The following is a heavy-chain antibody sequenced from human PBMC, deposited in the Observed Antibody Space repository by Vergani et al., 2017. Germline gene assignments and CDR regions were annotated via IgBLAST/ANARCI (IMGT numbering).Heavy chain of an antibody. CDR3: AMHYSSSAYNWFDP. CDR2: IYPGDSDT. D-gene: IGHD6-6*01. V-gene: IGHV5-51*03. CDR1: GYSFTSYW. J-gene: IGHJ5*02. Sequence: EVQLVPSGAEVKTPGESLKISCKGSGYSFTSYWIGWVRQMPGKGLEWRGIIYPGDSDTRYSPSFQGQVTISAGKSISTASLQWSSLKASNAAMYYCAMHYSSSAYNWFDPWGQGTLVTVSS.